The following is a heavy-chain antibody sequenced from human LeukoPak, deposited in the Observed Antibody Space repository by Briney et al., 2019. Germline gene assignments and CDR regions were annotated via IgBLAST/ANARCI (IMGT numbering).Heavy chain of an antibody. CDR1: GFTFSSYG. J-gene: IGHJ4*02. CDR2: ISGSGGST. V-gene: IGHV3-23*01. Sequence: GGSLRLSCAASGFTFSSYGMSWVRQAPGKELEWVSAISGSGGSTYYADSVKGRFTISRDNAKNSLYLQMNSLRSEDTAMYYCATLAPTRYSSGWYLSRFDCWGQGTLVTVSS. D-gene: IGHD6-19*01. CDR3: ATLAPTRYSSGWYLSRFDC.